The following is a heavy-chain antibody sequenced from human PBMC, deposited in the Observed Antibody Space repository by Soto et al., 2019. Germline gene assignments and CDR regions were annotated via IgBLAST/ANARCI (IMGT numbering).Heavy chain of an antibody. Sequence: ASVKVSCKASGHTFTSYGISWVRQAPGQGLEWMGWISAYNGNTNYAQKLQGRVTMTTDTSTSTAYMELRSLRSDDTAVYYCARAIVVVPAATGGRFDPWGQGTLVTVSS. J-gene: IGHJ5*02. CDR3: ARAIVVVPAATGGRFDP. V-gene: IGHV1-18*01. CDR1: GHTFTSYG. CDR2: ISAYNGNT. D-gene: IGHD2-2*01.